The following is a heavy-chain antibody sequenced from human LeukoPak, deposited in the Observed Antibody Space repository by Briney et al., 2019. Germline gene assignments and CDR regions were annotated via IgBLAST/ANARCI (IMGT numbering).Heavy chain of an antibody. CDR3: AVEVRGGQTHLPFDY. Sequence: GASVKVSCKASGYTFTGYYMHWVRQAPGQGLEWMGRINPNSGGTNYAQKFQGRVTMTRDTSISTAYMELSRLRSDDTAVYYCAVEVRGGQTHLPFDYWRQGTLVTVSS. V-gene: IGHV1-2*06. J-gene: IGHJ4*02. CDR1: GYTFTGYY. CDR2: INPNSGGT. D-gene: IGHD3-10*01.